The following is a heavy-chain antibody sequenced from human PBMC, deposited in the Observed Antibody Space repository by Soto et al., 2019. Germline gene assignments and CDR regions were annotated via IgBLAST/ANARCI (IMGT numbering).Heavy chain of an antibody. CDR2: ISSDGGST. V-gene: IGHV3-64*02. D-gene: IGHD2-21*02. CDR1: GFTFNSYV. CDR3: ARLPKGSLVTA. Sequence: TGGSLILSCAASGFTFNSYVMHWVRQAPGKGLEYVSAISSDGGSTYYADSVKGRFTISRDNAKNALFLQMNSLRDDDTATYYCARLPKGSLVTAWGQGVRVTVSS. J-gene: IGHJ4*02.